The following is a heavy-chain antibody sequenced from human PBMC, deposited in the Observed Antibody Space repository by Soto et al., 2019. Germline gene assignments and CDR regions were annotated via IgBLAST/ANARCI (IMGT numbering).Heavy chain of an antibody. CDR1: GYTFTSYD. CDR2: MNPNNGNT. Sequence: QVQLVQSGAEVKKPGASVKVSCKASGYTFTSYDINWVRQATGQGLEWMGWMNPNNGNTGYAQKFQDRVTNTRNTSINPAYSVLTSLRSEDTAVYYCAREKTSYGMDVWGQGTTVTVSS. CDR3: AREKTSYGMDV. V-gene: IGHV1-8*01. J-gene: IGHJ6*02.